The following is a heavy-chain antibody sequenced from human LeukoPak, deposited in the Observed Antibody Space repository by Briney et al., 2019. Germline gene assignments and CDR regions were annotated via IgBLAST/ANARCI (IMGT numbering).Heavy chain of an antibody. CDR1: GYSFTSYW. CDR3: ARHGPAPDYGDYGPALDNWFDP. D-gene: IGHD4-17*01. Sequence: GGSLRLSCKGSGYSFTSYWIGWVRQMPGKGLEWMGIIYPGDSDTRYSPSFQGQVTISADKPISTAYLQWSSLKASDTAMYYCARHGPAPDYGDYGPALDNWFDPWGQGTLVTVSS. V-gene: IGHV5-51*01. J-gene: IGHJ5*02. CDR2: IYPGDSDT.